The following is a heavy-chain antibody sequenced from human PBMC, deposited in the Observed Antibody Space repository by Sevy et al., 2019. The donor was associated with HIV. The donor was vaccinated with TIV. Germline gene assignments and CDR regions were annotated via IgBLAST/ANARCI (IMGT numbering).Heavy chain of an antibody. V-gene: IGHV3-9*01. J-gene: IGHJ4*02. D-gene: IGHD3-9*01. CDR3: AKGDYDILTGYDY. CDR2: ISWNSGSI. CDR1: GFTFDDYA. Sequence: GGSLRLSCAASGFTFDDYAMHWVRQAPGKGLEWVSGISWNSGSIGYADSVKGRFTISRDNAKNSLYLQMNSLRAEDTALYYCAKGDYDILTGYDYWGQGTLVTVSS.